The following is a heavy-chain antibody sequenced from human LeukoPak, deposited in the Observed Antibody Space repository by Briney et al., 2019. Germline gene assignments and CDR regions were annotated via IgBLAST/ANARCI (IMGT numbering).Heavy chain of an antibody. J-gene: IGHJ5*02. CDR3: ARDSGYSYGAFDP. V-gene: IGHV3-74*01. CDR1: GFTFSTYW. D-gene: IGHD5-18*01. Sequence: GGSLRLSCAASGFTFSTYWMHWVRQAPGKGLVWVSGINSDGSRTNYADSVKGRFTISRDNAKNSLYLQMNSLRAEDTAVYYCARDSGYSYGAFDPWGQGTLVTVSS. CDR2: INSDGSRT.